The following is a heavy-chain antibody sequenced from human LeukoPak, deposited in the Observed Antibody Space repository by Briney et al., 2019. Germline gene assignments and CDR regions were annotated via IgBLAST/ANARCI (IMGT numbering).Heavy chain of an antibody. CDR2: IYSDGST. D-gene: IGHD2-15*01. J-gene: IGHJ4*02. Sequence: PGGSLRLSCAASGFTVSSNHMSWVRQAPGKGLEWVSLIYSDGSTYYADSVKGRFTISRDNSKNTLYLQMNNLRAEDTAVYYCARKYCSGGTCYTGILEYWGQGTLVTVSS. CDR3: ARKYCSGGTCYTGILEY. CDR1: GFTVSSNH. V-gene: IGHV3-53*01.